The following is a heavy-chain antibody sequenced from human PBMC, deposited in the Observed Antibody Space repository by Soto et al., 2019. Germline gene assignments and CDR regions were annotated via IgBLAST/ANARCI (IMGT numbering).Heavy chain of an antibody. J-gene: IGHJ6*03. Sequence: GGSLRLSCAASGFTFSNAWMSWVRQAPGKGLEWVGRIKSKTDGGTTDYAAPVKGRFTISRDDSKNTLYLQMNSLKTEDPAVYYCPTDSVESAYYSNYYYYYYMDVWGKGTTVTVSS. V-gene: IGHV3-15*01. CDR2: IKSKTDGGTT. D-gene: IGHD4-4*01. CDR1: GFTFSNAW. CDR3: PTDSVESAYYSNYYYYYYMDV.